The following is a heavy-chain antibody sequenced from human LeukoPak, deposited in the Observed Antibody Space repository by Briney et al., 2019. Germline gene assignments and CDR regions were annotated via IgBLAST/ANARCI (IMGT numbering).Heavy chain of an antibody. CDR1: GFTFSSYS. J-gene: IGHJ4*02. V-gene: IGHV3-21*01. Sequence: PGGSLRLSCAASGFTFSSYSTNWVRQAPGKGLEWVSSISSSSSYIYYADSVKGRFTISRDNAKNSLYLQMNSLRAEDTAVYYCARGTVEMATISYWGQGTLVTVSS. CDR2: ISSSSSYI. D-gene: IGHD5-24*01. CDR3: ARGTVEMATISY.